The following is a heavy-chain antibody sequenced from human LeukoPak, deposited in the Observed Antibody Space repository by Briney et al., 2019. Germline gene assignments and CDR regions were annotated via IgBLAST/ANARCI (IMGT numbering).Heavy chain of an antibody. CDR1: GGSISSYY. CDR2: IYTSGSS. CDR3: ARVGSSGWYGAFDI. D-gene: IGHD6-19*01. J-gene: IGHJ3*02. V-gene: IGHV4-4*07. Sequence: SETLSLTCTVSGGSISSYYWSWIRQPAGKGLEWIGRIYTSGSSNYNPSLKSRVTISVDTSKNQFSLKLSSVTAADTAVYYCARVGSSGWYGAFDIWGQGTMVTVSS.